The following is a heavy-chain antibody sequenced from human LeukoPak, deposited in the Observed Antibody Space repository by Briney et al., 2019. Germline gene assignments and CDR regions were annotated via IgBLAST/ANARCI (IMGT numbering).Heavy chain of an antibody. CDR3: ARDGQLVQTYYYYYYMDV. D-gene: IGHD6-6*01. CDR2: ISSSGSTI. J-gene: IGHJ6*03. V-gene: IGHV3-48*03. CDR1: GFTFSSYE. Sequence: PGGSLRLSCAASGFTFSSYEMNWVRQAPGKGLEWVSYISSSGSTIYYADSVKGRFTISRDNAKNSLYLQMNSLRAEDTAVYYCARDGQLVQTYYYYYYMDVWGKGTTVTVSS.